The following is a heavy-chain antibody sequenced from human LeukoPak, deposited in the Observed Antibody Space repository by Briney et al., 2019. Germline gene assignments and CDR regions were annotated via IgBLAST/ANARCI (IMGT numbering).Heavy chain of an antibody. CDR3: ARGRAYCGGDCYSVGPQLDY. V-gene: IGHV3-21*01. Sequence: GGSLRLSCAASGFTFSSYSMNWVRQAPGKGLEWVSSISSSSSYIYYADSVKGRFTISRDNAKNSLYLQMNSLRAEDTAVYYCARGRAYCGGDCYSVGPQLDYWGQGTLVTVSS. D-gene: IGHD2-21*02. J-gene: IGHJ4*02. CDR2: ISSSSSYI. CDR1: GFTFSSYS.